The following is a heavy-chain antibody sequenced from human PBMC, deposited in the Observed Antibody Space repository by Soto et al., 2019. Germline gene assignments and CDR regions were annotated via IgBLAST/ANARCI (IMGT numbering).Heavy chain of an antibody. CDR2: MNPNSGNT. V-gene: IGHV1-8*01. D-gene: IGHD4-17*01. Sequence: ASVKVSCKASGYTFTSYDINWVRQATGQGLEWMGWMNPNSGNTGYAQKFQGRVTMTRNTSISTAYMELSSLRSEDTAVYYCARVRPGDYAFNWFAPWGKGTLVTVSS. CDR3: ARVRPGDYAFNWFAP. J-gene: IGHJ5*02. CDR1: GYTFTSYD.